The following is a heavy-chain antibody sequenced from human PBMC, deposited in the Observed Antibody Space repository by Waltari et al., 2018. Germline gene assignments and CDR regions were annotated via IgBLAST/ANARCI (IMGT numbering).Heavy chain of an antibody. J-gene: IGHJ4*02. V-gene: IGHV1-18*01. CDR2: ISAYNGNT. CDR1: GYTFTSYG. CDR3: ARDALPSTRYSSSFYFDY. D-gene: IGHD6-13*01. Sequence: QVQLVQSVAEVKKPGPSVKVSCKASGYTFTSYGTSWFRPAPGQGLEWMGWISAYNGNTNYAQKLQGRVTMTTDTSTSTAYMELRGLRSDDTAVYYCARDALPSTRYSSSFYFDYWGQGTLVTVSS.